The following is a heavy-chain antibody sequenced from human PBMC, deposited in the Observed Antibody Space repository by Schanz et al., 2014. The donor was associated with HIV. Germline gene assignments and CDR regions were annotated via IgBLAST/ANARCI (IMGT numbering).Heavy chain of an antibody. J-gene: IGHJ4*02. CDR2: ISYDGSNK. CDR3: AKDLHILTGYFRY. D-gene: IGHD3-9*01. Sequence: QVQLVESGGGVVQPGRSLRLSCAVSGFTFSNYAMHWVRQAPGKGLEWVAVISYDGSNKYYADSVKGRFTISRDNSKNTLYLHMNSLRAEDTAVYYCAKDLHILTGYFRYWGQGTLVTVSS. CDR1: GFTFSNYA. V-gene: IGHV3-30-3*01.